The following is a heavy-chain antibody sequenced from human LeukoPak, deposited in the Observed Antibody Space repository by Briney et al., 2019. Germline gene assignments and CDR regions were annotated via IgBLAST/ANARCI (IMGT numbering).Heavy chain of an antibody. CDR1: GYTFTGYY. CDR3: AREVGATGQHFDY. CDR2: INPNSGGT. V-gene: IGHV1-2*02. Sequence: ASVKVSCKAPGYTFTGYYMHWVRQAPGQGLEWMGWINPNSGGTNYAQKFQGRVTMTRDTSISTAYMELSRLRSDDTAVYYCAREVGATGQHFDYWGQGTLVTVSS. J-gene: IGHJ4*02. D-gene: IGHD1-26*01.